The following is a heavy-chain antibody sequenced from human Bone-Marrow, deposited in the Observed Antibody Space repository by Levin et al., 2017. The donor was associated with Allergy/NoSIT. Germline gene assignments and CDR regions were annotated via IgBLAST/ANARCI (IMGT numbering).Heavy chain of an antibody. CDR1: GYTLTELS. CDR3: ATRGEMATTNPGPTYYYYGMDV. V-gene: IGHV1-24*01. D-gene: IGHD5-24*01. Sequence: ASVKVSCKVSGYTLTELSMHWVRQAPGKGLEWMGGFDPEDGETIYAQKFQGRVTMTEDTSTDTAYMELSSLRSEDTAVYYCATRGEMATTNPGPTYYYYGMDVWGQGTTVTVSS. J-gene: IGHJ6*02. CDR2: FDPEDGET.